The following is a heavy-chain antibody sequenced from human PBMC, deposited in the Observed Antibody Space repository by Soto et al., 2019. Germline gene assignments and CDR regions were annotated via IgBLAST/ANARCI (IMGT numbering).Heavy chain of an antibody. CDR1: GFTFSNFG. Sequence: QVHLVESGGGVVQPGGSLRLSCAASGFTFSNFGMLWVRQAPGKGLAWVAAITYTGSSKYYADSVKGRFTISRATSTNTLFLQMGPLRPEETAVYYCARCWSPMASLVDAFWGQGTLVTVSS. J-gene: IGHJ4*02. D-gene: IGHD3-3*01. CDR3: ARCWSPMASLVDAF. CDR2: ITYTGSSK. V-gene: IGHV3-30*03.